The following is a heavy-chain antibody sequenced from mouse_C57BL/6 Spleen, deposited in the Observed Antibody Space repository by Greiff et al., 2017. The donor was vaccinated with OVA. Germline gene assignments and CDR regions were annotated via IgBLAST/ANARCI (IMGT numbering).Heavy chain of an antibody. CDR2: IDPSDSYT. D-gene: IGHD4-1*01. Sequence: VQLQQPGAELVMPGASVKLSCKASGYTFTSYWMHWVKQRPGQGLEWIGEIDPSDSYTNYKQKFKGKSTLTVDKSSSTAYMQLSSLTSEDSAVYYCARWEGGYFDVWGTGTTVTVSS. J-gene: IGHJ1*03. CDR3: ARWEGGYFDV. CDR1: GYTFTSYW. V-gene: IGHV1-69*01.